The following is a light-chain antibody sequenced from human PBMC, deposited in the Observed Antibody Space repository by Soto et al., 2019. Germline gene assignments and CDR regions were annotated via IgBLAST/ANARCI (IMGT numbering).Light chain of an antibody. J-gene: IGKJ4*01. CDR3: QQYYSYPLT. CDR1: QGIRSY. CDR2: AAS. V-gene: IGKV1-8*01. Sequence: AIRMTLSPSSFSASTGDRVTITCRASQGIRSYLAWYQQKPGKAPKLLIYAASTLQSGVPSRFSGSGSGTDFTLTISCLQSEDFATYYCQQYYSYPLTFGGGTKVDIK.